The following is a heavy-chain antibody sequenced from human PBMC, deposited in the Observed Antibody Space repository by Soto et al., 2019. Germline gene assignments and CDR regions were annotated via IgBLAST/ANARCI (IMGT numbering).Heavy chain of an antibody. J-gene: IGHJ4*02. CDR1: GGTFSSYA. D-gene: IGHD6-19*01. Sequence: SVKVSCKASGGTFSSYAISWVRQAPGQGLEWMGGIIPIFGTANYAQKFQGRVTITADESTSTAYMELSSLRSEDTAVYYCASFGYSSGFYDYFDYWGQGTLVTVSS. CDR2: IIPIFGTA. CDR3: ASFGYSSGFYDYFDY. V-gene: IGHV1-69*13.